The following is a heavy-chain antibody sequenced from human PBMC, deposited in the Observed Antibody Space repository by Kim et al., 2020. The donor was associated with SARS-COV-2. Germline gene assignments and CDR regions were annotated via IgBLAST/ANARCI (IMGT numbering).Heavy chain of an antibody. J-gene: IGHJ3*02. Sequence: SETLSLTCTVSGGSISSSSYYWGWIRQPPGKGLEWIGSIYYSGSTYYNPSLKSRVTISVDTSKNQFSLKLSSVTAADTAVYYCARPSKGATVVTPYDAFDIWGQGKMVTVSS. CDR3: ARPSKGATVVTPYDAFDI. CDR2: IYYSGST. D-gene: IGHD1-26*01. CDR1: GGSISSSSYY. V-gene: IGHV4-39*01.